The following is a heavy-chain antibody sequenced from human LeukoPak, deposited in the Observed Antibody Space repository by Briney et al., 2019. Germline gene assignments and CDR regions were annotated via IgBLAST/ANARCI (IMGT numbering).Heavy chain of an antibody. CDR1: GFSFSSFA. D-gene: IGHD4-17*01. CDR3: TKDPNGDYVGAFEP. Sequence: GGSLRLSCAASGFSFSSFAVTWVRQAPGKGLEWVSSITGGHYPTYNTDSVKGRFTISRDNSKNTLYLQMNSLRADDTAVYYCTKDPNGDYVGAFEPWGQGTLVTVSS. J-gene: IGHJ5*02. V-gene: IGHV3-23*01. CDR2: ITGGHYPT.